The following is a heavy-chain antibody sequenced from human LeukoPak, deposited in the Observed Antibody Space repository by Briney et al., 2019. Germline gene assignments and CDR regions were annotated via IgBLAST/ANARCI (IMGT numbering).Heavy chain of an antibody. V-gene: IGHV1-18*01. CDR3: ARDLARGYSYGPNAFDI. CDR1: GYNFNTYG. CDR2: ITAANGNT. J-gene: IGHJ3*02. D-gene: IGHD5-18*01. Sequence: ASVKVSCKASGYNFNTYGIGWLRQAPRQGLEWMGWITAANGNTNYAQKVQGRVTMTTDTSTSTAYMELRSLRSDDTAVYFCARDLARGYSYGPNAFDIWGQGTMVTVSS.